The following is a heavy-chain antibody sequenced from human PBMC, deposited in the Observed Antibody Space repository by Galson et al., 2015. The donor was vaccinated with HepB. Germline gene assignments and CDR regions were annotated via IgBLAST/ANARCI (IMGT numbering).Heavy chain of an antibody. Sequence: SVKVSCKASGGTFSSYAISWVRQAPGQGLEWMGGIIPIFGTANYAQKFQGRVTITADESTSTAYMELSSLRSEDTAVYYCARSGEWDCGGDCADLYYYYYMDVWGKGTTVTVSS. J-gene: IGHJ6*03. CDR1: GGTFSSYA. CDR2: IIPIFGTA. D-gene: IGHD2-21*01. V-gene: IGHV1-69*13. CDR3: ARSGEWDCGGDCADLYYYYYMDV.